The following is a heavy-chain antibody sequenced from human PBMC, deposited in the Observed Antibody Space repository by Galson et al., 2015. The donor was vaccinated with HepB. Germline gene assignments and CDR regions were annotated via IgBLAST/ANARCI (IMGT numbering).Heavy chain of an antibody. CDR3: AKILNPRSKWLLLPEDNWFDP. V-gene: IGHV3-23*01. CDR1: GFTFSSYA. CDR2: ISGSGGST. Sequence: SLRLSCAASGFTFSSYAMSWVRQAPGKGLEWVSAISGSGGSTYYADSVKGRFTISRDNSKNTLYLQMNSLRAEDTAVYYCAKILNPRSKWLLLPEDNWFDPWGQGTLVTVSS. J-gene: IGHJ5*02. D-gene: IGHD3-22*01.